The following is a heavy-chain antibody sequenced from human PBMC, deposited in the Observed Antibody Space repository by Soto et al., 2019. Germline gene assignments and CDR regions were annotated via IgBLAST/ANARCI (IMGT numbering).Heavy chain of an antibody. CDR3: ARAYYYSSGYSYYFDY. CDR2: IYYSGST. V-gene: IGHV4-59*01. D-gene: IGHD3-22*01. J-gene: IGHJ4*02. Sequence: QVQLHETGPGLVKPSETLSLTCTVSGGSISSYYWSWIRQPPGKGLEWIGYIYYSGSTNYNTSLKSRVTISVDSSNNQFSLKLSSVTAADTAVYYGARAYYYSSGYSYYFDYRGQGTLVTVSS. CDR1: GGSISSYY.